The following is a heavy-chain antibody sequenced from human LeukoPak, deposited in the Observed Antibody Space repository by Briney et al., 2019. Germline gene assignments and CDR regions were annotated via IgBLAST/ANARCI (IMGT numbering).Heavy chain of an antibody. CDR3: ARDGLLREDAFDI. CDR2: ISSSSSYI. J-gene: IGHJ3*02. D-gene: IGHD1-26*01. Sequence: GGSLRLSCAASGFTFSSYSMNWVRQAPGKGLEWVSSISSSSSYIYYADSVKGRFTISRDNAKNSLYLQMNSLRAEDTAVYYCARDGLLREDAFDIWAKGQGSPSLQ. V-gene: IGHV3-21*01. CDR1: GFTFSSYS.